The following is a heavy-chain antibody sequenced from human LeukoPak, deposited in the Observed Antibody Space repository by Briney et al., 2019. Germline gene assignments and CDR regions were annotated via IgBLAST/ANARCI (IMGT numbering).Heavy chain of an antibody. J-gene: IGHJ4*02. CDR2: IKQDGSEK. CDR1: GFTFSSYW. CDR3: ARDVEAYCGDDCYSDY. V-gene: IGHV3-7*01. Sequence: GGSLRLSCAASGFTFSSYWMSWVRQAPGKGLEWVANIKQDGSEKYYVDSVKGRFTISRDNAKNSLYLQMNSLRAEDTAVYYCARDVEAYCGDDCYSDYWGQGTLVTVSS. D-gene: IGHD2-21*02.